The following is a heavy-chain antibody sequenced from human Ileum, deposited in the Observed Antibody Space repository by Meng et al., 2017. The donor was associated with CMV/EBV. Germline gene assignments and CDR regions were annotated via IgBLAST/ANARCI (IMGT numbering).Heavy chain of an antibody. CDR1: GYTFTSYD. J-gene: IGHJ4*02. Sequence: ASGYTFTSYDISWVRQATGQGLEWMGWMNPNSGNTGYAQKFQGRVTITRNTSISTAYMELSSLRSEDTAVYYCARRLAASGTTFGYWGQGTLVTVS. V-gene: IGHV1-8*03. D-gene: IGHD6-13*01. CDR3: ARRLAASGTTFGY. CDR2: MNPNSGNT.